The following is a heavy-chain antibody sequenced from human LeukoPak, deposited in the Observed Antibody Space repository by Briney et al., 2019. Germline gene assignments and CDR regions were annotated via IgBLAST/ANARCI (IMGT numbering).Heavy chain of an antibody. D-gene: IGHD6-19*01. CDR2: INHSGST. CDR3: ARETAVAGTSDY. Sequence: SETLSLTCAVYGGSFGGYYWSWIRQPPGKGLQWIGEINHSGSTNYNPSLKSRVTISVDTSKNQFSLKLSSVTAADTAVYYCARETAVAGTSDYWGQGTLVTVSS. V-gene: IGHV4-34*01. CDR1: GGSFGGYY. J-gene: IGHJ4*02.